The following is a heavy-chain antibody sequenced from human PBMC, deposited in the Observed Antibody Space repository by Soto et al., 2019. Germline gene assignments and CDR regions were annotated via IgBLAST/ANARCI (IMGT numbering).Heavy chain of an antibody. CDR3: ARDGQVGATPYGYYGMDV. J-gene: IGHJ6*02. D-gene: IGHD1-26*01. CDR1: GGTFSSYA. V-gene: IGHV1-69*01. Sequence: QVQLVQSGAEVKKPGSSVKVSCKASGGTFSSYAISWVRQAPGQGLEWMGGIIPIFGTANYAQKFQGRVTITADESKSTAYMELSSLRSEDTAVYYCARDGQVGATPYGYYGMDVWGQGTTVTVSS. CDR2: IIPIFGTA.